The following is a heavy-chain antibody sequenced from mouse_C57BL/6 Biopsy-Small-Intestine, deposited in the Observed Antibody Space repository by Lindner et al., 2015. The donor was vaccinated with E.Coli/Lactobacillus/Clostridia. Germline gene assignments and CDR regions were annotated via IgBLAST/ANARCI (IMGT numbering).Heavy chain of an antibody. CDR2: INPKRGVT. CDR3: ARGSYYDSSGFPTFDY. CDR1: RYTFIDYY. J-gene: IGHJ4*01. V-gene: IGHV1S29*02. D-gene: IGHD1-1*01. Sequence: SVKVSCKASRYTFIDYYMHWLRQAPGQGPEWMGRINPKRGVTDYAQKFEGRVTMTRDTSISTAYMELNSLTSDDTAVYYCARGSYYDSSGFPTFDYWGQGTLVTVSS.